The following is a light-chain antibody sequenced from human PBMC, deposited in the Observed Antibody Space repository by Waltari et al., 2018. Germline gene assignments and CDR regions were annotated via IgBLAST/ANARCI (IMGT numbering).Light chain of an antibody. J-gene: IGKJ4*01. CDR3: MQALHTPLT. Sequence: DTVMTQSPLSLPVTPGEPASISCRSSQSLLHSNGYTYLHWYLQKAGQSPRFLIYLGSNRASGVPDRFSGSGSGTDFTLKISRVEAEDVGVYYCMQALHTPLTFGGGTKVEIK. CDR2: LGS. CDR1: QSLLHSNGYTY. V-gene: IGKV2-28*01.